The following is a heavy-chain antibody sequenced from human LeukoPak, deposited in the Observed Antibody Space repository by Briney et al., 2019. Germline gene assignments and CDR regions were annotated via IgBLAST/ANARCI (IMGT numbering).Heavy chain of an antibody. CDR1: GFTFSSYD. Sequence: GRSLRLSCAASGFTFSSYDMHWVRQAPGKGLEWVAVISYDGSNKYYADSVKGRFTISRDNSKNTLYLQMNSLRAEDTAVYYCAKASGYSYGYSLDYWSQGTLVTVSS. J-gene: IGHJ4*02. V-gene: IGHV3-30*18. CDR2: ISYDGSNK. D-gene: IGHD5-18*01. CDR3: AKASGYSYGYSLDY.